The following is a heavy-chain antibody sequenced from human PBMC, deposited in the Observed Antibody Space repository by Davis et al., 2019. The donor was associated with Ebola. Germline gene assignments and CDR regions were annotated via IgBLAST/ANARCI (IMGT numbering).Heavy chain of an antibody. Sequence: AASVKVSCKTSGYSFTSYGISWVQQAPGRGLEWLGWISPYNGDTSYSQRVQGRVSLTTDTSTSTVYMELRSLTSDDTAMYYCALSLGYCSRTNCFSWFDPWGQGTLVTVSP. J-gene: IGHJ5*02. D-gene: IGHD2-2*01. CDR3: ALSLGYCSRTNCFSWFDP. CDR2: ISPYNGDT. CDR1: GYSFTSYG. V-gene: IGHV1-18*01.